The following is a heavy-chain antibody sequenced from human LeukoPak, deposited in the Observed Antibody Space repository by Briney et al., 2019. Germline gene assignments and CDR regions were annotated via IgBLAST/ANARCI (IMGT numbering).Heavy chain of an antibody. J-gene: IGHJ4*02. V-gene: IGHV3-66*01. D-gene: IGHD3-3*01. Sequence: GGSLRLSCAASGFTVSSNYMGWVRQAPGKGLEWVSLIYTGGITDYADSVKARFTISRDSSKNTLYLQLNSLRAEDTAVYYCARSSWLEYYFDYWGQGSLVTVSS. CDR1: GFTVSSNY. CDR3: ARSSWLEYYFDY. CDR2: IYTGGIT.